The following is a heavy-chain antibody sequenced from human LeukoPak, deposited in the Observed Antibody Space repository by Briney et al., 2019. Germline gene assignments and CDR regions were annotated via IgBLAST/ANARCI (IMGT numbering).Heavy chain of an antibody. CDR1: GFIFSSYG. CDR2: ISYDGSNK. J-gene: IGHJ4*02. V-gene: IGHV3-30*03. Sequence: PGGSLRLSCAASGFIFSSYGMHWVRQAPGKGLEWVAGISYDGSNKYYAASVKGRFTISRDNSKNTLSLQMNSLGAEDTAVYYCADNGGDLVTLFDYWGQGTLVTVSS. D-gene: IGHD4-23*01. CDR3: ADNGGDLVTLFDY.